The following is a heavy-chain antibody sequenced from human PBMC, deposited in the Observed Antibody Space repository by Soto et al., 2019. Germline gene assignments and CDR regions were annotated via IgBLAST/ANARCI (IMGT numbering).Heavy chain of an antibody. Sequence: ASVKVSCKASGYTFTSYAMHWVRQAPGQRLEWMGWINAGNGNTKYSQKFQGRVTITRDTSASAAYMELSSLRSEDTAVYYCARSIVVVTAADYWGQGTLVTVSS. CDR1: GYTFTSYA. CDR2: INAGNGNT. D-gene: IGHD2-21*02. V-gene: IGHV1-3*01. CDR3: ARSIVVVTAADY. J-gene: IGHJ4*02.